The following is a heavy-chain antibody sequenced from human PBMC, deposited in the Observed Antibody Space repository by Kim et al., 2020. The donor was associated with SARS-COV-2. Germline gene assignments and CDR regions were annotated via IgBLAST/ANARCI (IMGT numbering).Heavy chain of an antibody. Sequence: ASVKVSCKASGYTFTSYAMNWVRQAPGQGLEWMGWINTNTGNPTYAQGFTGRFVFSLDTSVSTAYLQISSLKAEDTAVYYRARDGTYYDFWSGYYLQGDYYYYYYMDVWGKGTTVTVSS. CDR2: INTNTGNP. CDR3: ARDGTYYDFWSGYYLQGDYYYYYYMDV. D-gene: IGHD3-3*01. CDR1: GYTFTSYA. V-gene: IGHV7-4-1*02. J-gene: IGHJ6*03.